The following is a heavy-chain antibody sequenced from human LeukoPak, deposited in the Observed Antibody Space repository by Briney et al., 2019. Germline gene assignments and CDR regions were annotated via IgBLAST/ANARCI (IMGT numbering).Heavy chain of an antibody. Sequence: GGSLRLSCAASGFTFSDHYMDWVRQAPGKGLEWVGRTRNKANSYTTEYAASVKGRFTISRDDSKNSLYMQMNRRKKEETAVYFCARVNRGSYLFDYWGQGTLVTVSS. CDR3: ARVNRGSYLFDY. J-gene: IGHJ4*02. CDR1: GFTFSDHY. D-gene: IGHD1-26*01. CDR2: TRNKANSYTT. V-gene: IGHV3-72*01.